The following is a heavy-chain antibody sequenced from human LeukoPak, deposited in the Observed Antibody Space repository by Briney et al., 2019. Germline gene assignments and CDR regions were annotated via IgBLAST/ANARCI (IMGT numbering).Heavy chain of an antibody. D-gene: IGHD2-15*01. Sequence: ATVKVSCKASGYTFTSYDINWVRQAPGQGLEWMGGIIPIFGTTNYAQRFQGRVTISADKSTSTAYMELSSLRSEDTAVYYCARRRPGVVVATFTKNDAFDIWGHGTMVTVSS. V-gene: IGHV1-69*06. J-gene: IGHJ3*02. CDR1: GYTFTSYD. CDR3: ARRRPGVVVATFTKNDAFDI. CDR2: IIPIFGTT.